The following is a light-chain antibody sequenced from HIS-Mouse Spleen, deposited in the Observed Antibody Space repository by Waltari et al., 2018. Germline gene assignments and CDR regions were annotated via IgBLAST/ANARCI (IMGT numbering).Light chain of an antibody. CDR3: YSTDSSGNHRV. V-gene: IGLV3-10*01. CDR2: EDS. J-gene: IGLJ2*01. CDR1: ALPKKY. Sequence: SYELTQPPSVSVSPGQTARITCSGDALPKKYAYWYQQKSGQAPVLVIYEDSKRPSGIRERLSGSSSGKMDTLTISGAQVEDEADYYCYSTDSSGNHRVFGGGTKLTVL.